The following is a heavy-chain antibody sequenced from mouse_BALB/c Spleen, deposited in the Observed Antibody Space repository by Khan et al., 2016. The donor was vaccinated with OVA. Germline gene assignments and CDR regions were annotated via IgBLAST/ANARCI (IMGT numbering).Heavy chain of an antibody. CDR3: ARGGYGSLAY. CDR1: GYSFTDYL. V-gene: IGHV1-54*01. CDR2: INPGSGDI. Sequence: QVQLQQPGAGLARPGTSVKVSCKASGYSFTDYLLDWVNQRPGQGLERFGVINPGSGDINYNENYTGKATLTADNSSSTADMQLSSLTSDDSAVYFCARGGYGSLAYWGQGTLVTVSA. J-gene: IGHJ3*01. D-gene: IGHD1-1*02.